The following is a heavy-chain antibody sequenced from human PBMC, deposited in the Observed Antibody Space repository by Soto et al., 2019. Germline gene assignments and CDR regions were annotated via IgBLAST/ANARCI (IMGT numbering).Heavy chain of an antibody. CDR2: IYYSGST. D-gene: IGHD6-19*01. V-gene: IGHV4-39*01. CDR3: ARGGVRSGYYYYYYGMDV. CDR1: GGSISSSSYY. J-gene: IGHJ6*02. Sequence: SETLSLTCTVSGGSISSSSYYWGWIRQPPGKGLEWIGRIYYSGSTYYNPSLKSRVTISVDTSKNQFSLKLSSVTAADTAVYYCARGGVRSGYYYYYYGMDVWGQGTTVTVSS.